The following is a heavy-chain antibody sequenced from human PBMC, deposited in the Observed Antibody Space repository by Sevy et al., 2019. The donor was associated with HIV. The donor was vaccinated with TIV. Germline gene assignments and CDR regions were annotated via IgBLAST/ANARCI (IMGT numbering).Heavy chain of an antibody. CDR1: GGSISSSSYY. V-gene: IGHV4-39*01. CDR2: IYYSGST. Sequence: SETLSLTCTVSGGSISSSSYYWGWIRQPPGKGLEWIGSIYYSGSTYYNPSLKSRVTISADTSKNQFSLKLSSVTAADTAVYYCASCTLYAVYYFDYWGQGTLVTVS. D-gene: IGHD2-2*01. J-gene: IGHJ4*02. CDR3: ASCTLYAVYYFDY.